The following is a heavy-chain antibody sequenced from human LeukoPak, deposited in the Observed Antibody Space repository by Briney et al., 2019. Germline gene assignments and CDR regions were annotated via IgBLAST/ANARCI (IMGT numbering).Heavy chain of an antibody. D-gene: IGHD2-2*01. CDR1: GFTFSSYA. CDR2: ISSSSSYI. Sequence: PGGSLRLSCAASGFTFSSYAMNWVRDPPGKGLEGVSSISSSSSYIYYADSVKGRFTISRDNAKNSLYLQMNSLRAEDTAVYYCARAHCSSTSCYYMDVWGKETTVTVSS. CDR3: ARAHCSSTSCYYMDV. V-gene: IGHV3-21*01. J-gene: IGHJ6*03.